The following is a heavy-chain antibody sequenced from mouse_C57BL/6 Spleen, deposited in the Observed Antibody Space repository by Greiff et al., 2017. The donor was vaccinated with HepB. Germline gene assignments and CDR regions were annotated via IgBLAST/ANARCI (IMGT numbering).Heavy chain of an antibody. D-gene: IGHD2-4*01. Sequence: EVQLQQSGPELVKPGASVKMSCKASGYTFTDYNMHWVKQSHGKSLEWIGYINPNNGGTSYNQKFKGKATLTVNKSSSTAYMELRSLTSEDSAVDYGARYEYDGGWFAYGGQGTLVTVSA. J-gene: IGHJ3*01. CDR2: INPNNGGT. CDR3: ARYEYDGGWFAY. CDR1: GYTFTDYN. V-gene: IGHV1-22*01.